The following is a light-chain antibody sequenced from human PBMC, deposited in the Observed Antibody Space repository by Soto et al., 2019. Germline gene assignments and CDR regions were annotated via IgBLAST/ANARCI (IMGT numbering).Light chain of an antibody. J-gene: IGKJ1*01. Sequence: DIQMTQSPSSLSASVGDRVTIICRASQSISSYLNWYQQKPGKAPKLLIYAASSLQSGVPSTFSGSGSGTDFTLTISSLQPEDFATYYCQQSYSTPWTFGQGTKVEIK. CDR2: AAS. CDR3: QQSYSTPWT. V-gene: IGKV1-39*01. CDR1: QSISSY.